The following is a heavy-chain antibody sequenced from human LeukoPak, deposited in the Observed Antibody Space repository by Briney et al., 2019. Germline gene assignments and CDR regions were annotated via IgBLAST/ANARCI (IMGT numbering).Heavy chain of an antibody. CDR1: GYSFTNYW. D-gene: IGHD3-3*01. CDR2: IYPGDFDT. J-gene: IGHJ4*02. Sequence: GESLRISCKASGYSFTNYWIGWVRQMPGKGLEWMGIIYPGDFDTRYSPSFQGQVTISADKSLTTAYLMWSSLKASDSAIYYCARHLWSQPFHYWGQGTLVTVSS. CDR3: ARHLWSQPFHY. V-gene: IGHV5-51*01.